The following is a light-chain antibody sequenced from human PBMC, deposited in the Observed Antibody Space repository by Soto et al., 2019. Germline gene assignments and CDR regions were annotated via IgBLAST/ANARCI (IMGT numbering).Light chain of an antibody. Sequence: IQLTQSPVTLSASPGASATLTCRASQGISSWLAWYQQKPGKAPRLLISDASSLQSGVPSRFSGSGSGTDFTLTISSLQPEDFAIYYCQQANNFPWTFGQGTKVDIK. CDR1: QGISSW. V-gene: IGKV1-12*01. CDR2: DAS. CDR3: QQANNFPWT. J-gene: IGKJ1*01.